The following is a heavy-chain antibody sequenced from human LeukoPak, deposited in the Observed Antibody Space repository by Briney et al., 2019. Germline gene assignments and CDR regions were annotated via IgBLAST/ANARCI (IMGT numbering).Heavy chain of an antibody. CDR3: ARDEGRHGFDY. V-gene: IGHV4-61*02. J-gene: IGHJ4*02. Sequence: SQTLSLTCTVSGGSINSGNYIWTWIRQPAGKGLEYVGRMFFSGATTYNPSLKSRVSLSVDTSKHQFSLNLTSVTAADSAIYYCARDEGRHGFDYWGQGILVTVSS. CDR2: MFFSGAT. CDR1: GGSINSGNYI.